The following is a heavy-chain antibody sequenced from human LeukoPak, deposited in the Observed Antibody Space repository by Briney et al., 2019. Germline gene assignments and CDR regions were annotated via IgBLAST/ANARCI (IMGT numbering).Heavy chain of an antibody. V-gene: IGHV3-53*01. CDR1: GFTVSSNY. D-gene: IGHD3-22*01. J-gene: IGHJ4*02. CDR3: ARGYYDSSGYPGGDY. Sequence: GGSLRLSCAASGFTVSSNYMSWVRQAPGKGLEWVSVIYSGGSTYYADSVKGRFTISRDNSKNTLYLQMNSLRAEDTAVYYCARGYYDSSGYPGGDYWGQGTLVTVSS. CDR2: IYSGGST.